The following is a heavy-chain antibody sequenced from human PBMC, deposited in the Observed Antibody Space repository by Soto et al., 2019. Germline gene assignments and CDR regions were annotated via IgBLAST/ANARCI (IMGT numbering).Heavy chain of an antibody. D-gene: IGHD6-19*01. J-gene: IGHJ6*02. CDR3: ASGGIAVAGTRYYYYYGMDV. Sequence: GASVKVSCKASGYTFTSYAMHWVRQAPGQRLEWMGWINAGNGNTKYSQNFQGRVTITRDTSASTAYMELSSLRFEDTAVYYCASGGIAVAGTRYYYYYGMDVWGQGTTVTVSS. V-gene: IGHV1-3*01. CDR1: GYTFTSYA. CDR2: INAGNGNT.